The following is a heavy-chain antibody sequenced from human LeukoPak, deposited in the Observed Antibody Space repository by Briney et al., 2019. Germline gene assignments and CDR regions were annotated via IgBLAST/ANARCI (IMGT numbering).Heavy chain of an antibody. Sequence: PVASVKVSCKVSGYTFTELSMHWVRQAPGKGLEWRGGFDPEDGETIYAQKFQGRVTMTEDTSTDTAYMELSSLRSEDTAVYYCATTSPIVGATTHWFDPWGQGTLVTVSS. CDR2: FDPEDGET. CDR1: GYTFTELS. J-gene: IGHJ5*02. V-gene: IGHV1-24*01. D-gene: IGHD1-26*01. CDR3: ATTSPIVGATTHWFDP.